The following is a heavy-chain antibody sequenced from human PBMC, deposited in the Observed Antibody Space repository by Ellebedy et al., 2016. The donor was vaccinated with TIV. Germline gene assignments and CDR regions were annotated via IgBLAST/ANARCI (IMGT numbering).Heavy chain of an antibody. CDR1: GYTFTSYG. Sequence: ASVKVSXXASGYTFTSYGISWVRQAPGQGLEWMGWISAYNGNTNYAQKLQGRVTLTTDTSTSTAYMELRSLRSDDTSVYYCATPPIPDYGDYYGMDVWGQGTTVTVSS. D-gene: IGHD4-17*01. J-gene: IGHJ6*02. CDR3: ATPPIPDYGDYYGMDV. V-gene: IGHV1-18*01. CDR2: ISAYNGNT.